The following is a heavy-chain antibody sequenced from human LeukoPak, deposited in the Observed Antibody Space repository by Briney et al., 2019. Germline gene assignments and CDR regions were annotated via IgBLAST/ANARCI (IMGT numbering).Heavy chain of an antibody. J-gene: IGHJ4*02. CDR3: ARGHELVPFDY. Sequence: SETLSLTCAVYGGSFSGYYWSWIRQPPGKGLEWIGEINHSGSTNYNPSLKSRVTISVDTSKNQFSLKLNSVTAADTAVYYCARGHELVPFDYWGQGTLVTVSS. CDR1: GGSFSGYY. D-gene: IGHD6-6*01. CDR2: INHSGST. V-gene: IGHV4-34*01.